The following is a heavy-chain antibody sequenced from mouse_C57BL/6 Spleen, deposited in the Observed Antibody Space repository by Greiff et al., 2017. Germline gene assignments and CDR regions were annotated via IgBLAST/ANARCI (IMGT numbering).Heavy chain of an antibody. V-gene: IGHV1-52*01. Sequence: QVQLQQPGAELVRPGSSVKLSCKASGYTFTSYWMHWVKQRPIQGLEWIGNIDPSDSETPYNQKFKDKATLTVDKSSSTAYMQLSSLTSEDSAVYYCARSLGLYYAMDYWGQGTSVTVSS. D-gene: IGHD4-1*01. CDR3: ARSLGLYYAMDY. CDR1: GYTFTSYW. J-gene: IGHJ4*01. CDR2: IDPSDSET.